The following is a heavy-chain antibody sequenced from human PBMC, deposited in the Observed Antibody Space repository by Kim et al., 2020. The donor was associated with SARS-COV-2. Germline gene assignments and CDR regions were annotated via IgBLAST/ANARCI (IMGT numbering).Heavy chain of an antibody. CDR3: ARNFGATYYYGSGSLDY. V-gene: IGHV1-3*01. J-gene: IGHJ4*02. D-gene: IGHD3-10*01. Sequence: FQGRVTITRDTSASTAYMELSCLRSEDTAVYYCARNFGATYYYGSGSLDYWGQGTLVTVSS.